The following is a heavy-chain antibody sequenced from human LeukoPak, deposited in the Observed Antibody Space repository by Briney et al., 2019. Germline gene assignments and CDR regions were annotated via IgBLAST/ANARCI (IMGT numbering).Heavy chain of an antibody. CDR1: GGSISSGGYS. J-gene: IGHJ3*02. CDR2: IYHSGST. Sequence: SETLSLTCAVSGGSISSGGYSWSWIRQPPGKGLEWIGYIYHSGSTYYNPSLKSRVTISVDTSKNQFSLKLSSVTAADTAVYYCARQTMTTADAFDIWGQGTMVTVSS. CDR3: ARQTMTTADAFDI. V-gene: IGHV4-30-2*01. D-gene: IGHD4-17*01.